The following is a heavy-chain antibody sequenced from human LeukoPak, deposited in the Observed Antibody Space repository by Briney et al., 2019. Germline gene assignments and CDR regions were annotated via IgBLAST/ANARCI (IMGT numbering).Heavy chain of an antibody. CDR3: AGNRDYYYYYYMDV. CDR2: ISGSGST. J-gene: IGHJ6*03. V-gene: IGHV3-23*01. D-gene: IGHD4-23*01. CDR1: GFTFSSYA. Sequence: PGGSLRLSCAASGFTFSSYAMSWVRQAPGKGLEWVSAISGSGSTYYADSVKGRFTISRDNSKNTLYLQMNSLRAEDTAVYYCAGNRDYYYYYYMDVWGKGTTVTVSS.